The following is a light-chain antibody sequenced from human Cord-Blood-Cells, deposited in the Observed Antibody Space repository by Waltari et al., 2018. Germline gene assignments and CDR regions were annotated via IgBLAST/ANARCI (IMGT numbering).Light chain of an antibody. CDR1: QSVSSY. J-gene: IGKJ4*01. V-gene: IGKV3-11*01. CDR2: DAS. CDR3: QQRSNWPPLT. Sequence: EMVLTQSPATLSLSPVERATLSCRASQSVSSYLAWYQQKAGQAPRLLNYDASNRATGISARFSGSGSGTDFTLTSSSREPEDFAVYYCQQRSNWPPLTFGGGTKVEIK.